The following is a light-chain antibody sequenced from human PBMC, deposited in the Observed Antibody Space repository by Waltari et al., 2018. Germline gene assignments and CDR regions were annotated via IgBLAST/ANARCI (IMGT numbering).Light chain of an antibody. Sequence: NFMLTQAHSVSESPGKTVTISCTRSSGSVASNYVQWYQQRPGSSPTTVIYEHNQRPSGVPDRFSGSIDSSSNSASLTISGPKTEDEADYYCQSYDSNNQVFGGGTKLTVL. CDR3: QSYDSNNQV. CDR1: SGSVASNY. CDR2: EHN. V-gene: IGLV6-57*01. J-gene: IGLJ3*02.